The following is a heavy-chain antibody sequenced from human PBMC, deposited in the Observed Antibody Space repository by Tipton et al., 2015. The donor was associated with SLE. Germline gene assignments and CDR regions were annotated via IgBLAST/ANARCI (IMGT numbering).Heavy chain of an antibody. V-gene: IGHV4-59*01. D-gene: IGHD6-19*01. J-gene: IGHJ4*02. CDR3: AREPTYSRDWYWGFDY. CDR2: INYSGST. CDR1: GGSFSGYY. Sequence: TLSLTCAVYGGSFSGYYWSWIRQPPGKGLEWIGYINYSGSTNYNPSLKSRVTISVDTSKNQFSLKLNSVTAADTAVYYCAREPTYSRDWYWGFDYWGQGTLVTVSS.